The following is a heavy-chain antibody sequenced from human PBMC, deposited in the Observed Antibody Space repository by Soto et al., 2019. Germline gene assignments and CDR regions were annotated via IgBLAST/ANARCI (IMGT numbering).Heavy chain of an antibody. CDR2: ISYDGSNK. V-gene: IGHV3-30*18. CDR3: AKDAQITYYDYIWGSYRSKYFDY. J-gene: IGHJ4*02. D-gene: IGHD3-16*02. Sequence: QVQLVESGGGVVQPGRSLRLSCAASGFTFSSYGMHWVRQAPGKGLEWVAVISYDGSNKYYADSVKGRFTISRDNSKNTLYLQKNSLRAEDTAVYYCAKDAQITYYDYIWGSYRSKYFDYWGQGTLVTVSS. CDR1: GFTFSSYG.